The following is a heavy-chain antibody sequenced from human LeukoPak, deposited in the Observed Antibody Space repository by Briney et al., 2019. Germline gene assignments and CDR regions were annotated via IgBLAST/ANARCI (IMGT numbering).Heavy chain of an antibody. J-gene: IGHJ4*02. D-gene: IGHD2-2*01. V-gene: IGHV3-21*01. CDR3: ARGCGTSCYAFDY. CDR2: ISSSSSYI. CDR1: GFTFSSYS. Sequence: GGSLRLSWAASGFTFSSYSMNWVRQAPGKGLEWVSSISSSSSYIYYADSVKGRFTISRDNAKNSLYLQMNSLRAEDTAVYYCARGCGTSCYAFDYWGQGTLVTVSS.